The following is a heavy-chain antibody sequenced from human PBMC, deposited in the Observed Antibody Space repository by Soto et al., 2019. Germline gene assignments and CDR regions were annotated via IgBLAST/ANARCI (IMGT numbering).Heavy chain of an antibody. D-gene: IGHD1-26*01. CDR1: GGTFSSYA. Sequence: ASVKVSCKASGGTFSSYAISWVRQAPGQGLEWMGGIIPIFDTADYAQKFQGRVTITADESTNTAYMELSSLRSEDTAVYYCAADVELNVYDYWGQGTLVTVSS. J-gene: IGHJ4*02. CDR3: AADVELNVYDY. CDR2: IIPIFDTA. V-gene: IGHV1-69*13.